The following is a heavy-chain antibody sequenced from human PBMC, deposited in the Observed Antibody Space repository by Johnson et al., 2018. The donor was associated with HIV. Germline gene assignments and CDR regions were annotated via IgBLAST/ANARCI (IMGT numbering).Heavy chain of an antibody. CDR2: IYSGAST. D-gene: IGHD7-27*01. Sequence: VQLVESGGGLVKPGGSLRLSCAASGFTFSDHYMSWVRQAPGKGLEWVSVIYSGASTYYADSVKGRFTISRDNSKNTLYLQMNSLRAEDTAVYYCARAIGNWDAFDIWGQGTMVTVSS. V-gene: IGHV3-66*02. CDR1: GFTFSDHY. CDR3: ARAIGNWDAFDI. J-gene: IGHJ3*02.